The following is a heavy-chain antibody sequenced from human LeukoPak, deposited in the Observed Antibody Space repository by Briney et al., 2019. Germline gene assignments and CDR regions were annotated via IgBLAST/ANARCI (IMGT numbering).Heavy chain of an antibody. CDR1: GFTFDDYG. CDR2: INWNGGST. Sequence: TGGSLRLSCAASGFTFDDYGMSWVRQAPGKGLEWVSGINWNGGSTGYADSVKGRFTISRDNAKNSLYLQMNSLRAEDTASYHCAMAMITFGGVIDLNWFDPWGQGTLVTVSS. V-gene: IGHV3-20*01. J-gene: IGHJ5*02. CDR3: AMAMITFGGVIDLNWFDP. D-gene: IGHD3-16*02.